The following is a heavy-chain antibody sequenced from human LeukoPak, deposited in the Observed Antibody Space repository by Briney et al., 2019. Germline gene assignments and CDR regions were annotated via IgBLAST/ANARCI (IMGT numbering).Heavy chain of an antibody. J-gene: IGHJ6*03. D-gene: IGHD7-27*01. CDR3: ARVSNWGSIYYYYMDV. Sequence: SETLSLTCTVSGGSISSGSYYWSWIRQPAGKGLEWIGRIYTSGSTNYNPSLKSRVTISVDTSKNQFSLKLSSVTAADTAVYYCARVSNWGSIYYYYMDVWGKGTTVTVSS. V-gene: IGHV4-61*02. CDR1: GGSISSGSYY. CDR2: IYTSGST.